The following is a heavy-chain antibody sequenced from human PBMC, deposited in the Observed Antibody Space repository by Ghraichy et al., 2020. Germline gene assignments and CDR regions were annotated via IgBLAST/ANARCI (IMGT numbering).Heavy chain of an antibody. CDR1: GFFFSDYY. CDR2: ISGNSRHS. Sequence: GGSLRLSCAASGFFFSDYYMSWVRQVPGRGLEWISYISGNSRHSNYADSVRGRFIVSRDNAKNSLYLEMVSLPAEATAIYYCARDSIHLSVSEDVGDYYFSYMDVWGKGTTVTVSS. D-gene: IGHD3-10*02. V-gene: IGHV3-11*05. CDR3: ARDSIHLSVSEDVGDYYFSYMDV. J-gene: IGHJ6*03.